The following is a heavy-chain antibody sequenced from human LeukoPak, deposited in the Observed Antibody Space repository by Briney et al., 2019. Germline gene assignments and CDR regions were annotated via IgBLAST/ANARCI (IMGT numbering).Heavy chain of an antibody. V-gene: IGHV3-30*02. CDR1: GFTLGSYG. J-gene: IGHJ6*04. CDR2: ILYDGTNK. D-gene: IGHD3-10*02. Sequence: PGGSLTLSWAPSGFTLGSYGMHWVRQAPGKGLGWEAFILYDGTNKYHADSVKGRFTISRDNAKNSLYLQMHSLRAEDTAVYYCAELGITMIGGVWGKGTTVTISS. CDR3: AELGITMIGGV.